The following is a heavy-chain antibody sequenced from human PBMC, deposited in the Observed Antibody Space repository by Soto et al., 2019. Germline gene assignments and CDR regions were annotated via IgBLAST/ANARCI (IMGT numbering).Heavy chain of an antibody. CDR3: AKGGWLDD. V-gene: IGHV3-7*03. CDR2: INEDGSQK. CDR1: GFSFSGYW. Sequence: WGSLRLSCAASGFSFSGYWMSWVRQAPGKGLEWVANINEDGSQKNYVDSVGGRFTISRDNTQNSLFLQMNSLRPEDTAVFYCAKGGWLDDWGPGTLVTVSS. J-gene: IGHJ5*02.